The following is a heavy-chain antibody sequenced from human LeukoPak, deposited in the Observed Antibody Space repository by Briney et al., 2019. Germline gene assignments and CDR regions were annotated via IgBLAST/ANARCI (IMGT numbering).Heavy chain of an antibody. D-gene: IGHD2-2*01. J-gene: IGHJ3*02. Sequence: GRSLILSCAASGFTFSSYGMHWVRQAPGKGLEWVAVIWYDGSNKYYADSVKGRFTISRDNSKNTLYLQMNSLRAEDTAVYYCAREGVTRSDAFDIWGQGTMVTVSS. CDR3: AREGVTRSDAFDI. CDR1: GFTFSSYG. V-gene: IGHV3-33*01. CDR2: IWYDGSNK.